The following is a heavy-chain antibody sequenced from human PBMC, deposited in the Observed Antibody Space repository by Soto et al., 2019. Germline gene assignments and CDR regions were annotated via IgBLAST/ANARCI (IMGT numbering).Heavy chain of an antibody. CDR1: GFTFSSYA. CDR3: ARDGQWSSSSVYYYYYGMDV. J-gene: IGHJ6*02. D-gene: IGHD6-6*01. V-gene: IGHV3-30-3*01. CDR2: ISYDGSNK. Sequence: GGSLRLSCAASGFTFSSYAMHWVRQAPGKGLEWVAVISYDGSNKYYADSVKGRFTISRDNSKNTLYLQMNSLRAEDTAVYYCARDGQWSSSSVYYYYYGMDVWGQGTTVNVSS.